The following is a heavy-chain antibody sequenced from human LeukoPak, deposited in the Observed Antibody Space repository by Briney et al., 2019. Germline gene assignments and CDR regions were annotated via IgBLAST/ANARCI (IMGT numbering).Heavy chain of an antibody. CDR3: ARGNWNEGGFDY. Sequence: GSLRLSCAASGFTVSTNYMSWVRQPPGKGLEWIGEIYHSGSTNYNPSLKSRVTISVDKSKNQFSLKLSSVTAADTAVYYCARGNWNEGGFDYWGQGTLVTVSS. CDR2: IYHSGST. V-gene: IGHV4-4*02. J-gene: IGHJ4*02. D-gene: IGHD1-1*01. CDR1: GFTVSTNY.